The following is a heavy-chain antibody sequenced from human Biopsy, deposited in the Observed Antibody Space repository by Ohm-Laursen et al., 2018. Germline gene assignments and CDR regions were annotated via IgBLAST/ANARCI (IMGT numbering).Heavy chain of an antibody. J-gene: IGHJ4*02. CDR1: GFTFNDYA. V-gene: IGHV3-9*01. D-gene: IGHD6-19*01. Sequence: SLRLSCSAAGFTFNDYAMHWVRQAPGKGLEWVSGISWNSNNIVYADSVKGRFTISRDNARNSLYLQIKSLRTEDTAFYYCAKDTFADLRGPSGWYGVDYWGQGTMVTVSS. CDR3: AKDTFADLRGPSGWYGVDY. CDR2: ISWNSNNI.